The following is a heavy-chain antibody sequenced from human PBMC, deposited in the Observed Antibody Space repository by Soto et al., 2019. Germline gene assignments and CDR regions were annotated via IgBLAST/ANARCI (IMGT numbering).Heavy chain of an antibody. J-gene: IGHJ4*02. V-gene: IGHV3-23*01. Sequence: GGSLRLSCETSGFTFGNYGMGWVRQAPGKGLYWVSGISSSSSRTYYAESVRGRFTISRDNSKNTLYMQMGTLRADDTAVYYCAKVAKSGLVIESFDSWGQGSLVPVS. D-gene: IGHD1-1*01. CDR2: ISSSSSRT. CDR1: GFTFGNYG. CDR3: AKVAKSGLVIESFDS.